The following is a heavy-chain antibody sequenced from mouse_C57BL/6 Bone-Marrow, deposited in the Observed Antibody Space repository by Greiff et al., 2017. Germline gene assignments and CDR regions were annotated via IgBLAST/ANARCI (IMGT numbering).Heavy chain of an antibody. CDR3: ARLEFDGSSGDWYFDV. V-gene: IGHV1-85*01. Sequence: VKLVESGPELVKPGASVKLSCKASGYTFTSYDINWVKQRPGQGLEWIGWIYPRDGSTKYKEKFKGKATLTVDTSSSTAYMELHSLTSEDSAVYFCARLEFDGSSGDWYFDVWGTGTTVTVSS. CDR1: GYTFTSYD. J-gene: IGHJ1*03. CDR2: IYPRDGST. D-gene: IGHD1-1*01.